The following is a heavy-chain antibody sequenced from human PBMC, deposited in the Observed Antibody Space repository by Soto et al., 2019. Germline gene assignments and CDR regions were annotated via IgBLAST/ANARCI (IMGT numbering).Heavy chain of an antibody. CDR2: MSYDANNK. CDR1: GFTLSNYG. CDR3: AKGHRVGTTSSYFDY. Sequence: PGGSLRLSCAASGFTLSNYGIHWVRQAPGKGLEWVAVMSYDANNKNYADSVKGRFTISRDNSKNTLYLQMNSLRAEDSAVYYCAKGHRVGTTSSYFDYWGQGTLVTVSS. D-gene: IGHD1-26*01. V-gene: IGHV3-30*18. J-gene: IGHJ4*02.